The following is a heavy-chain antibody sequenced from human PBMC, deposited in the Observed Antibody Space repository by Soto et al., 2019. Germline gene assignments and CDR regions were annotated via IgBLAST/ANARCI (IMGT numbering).Heavy chain of an antibody. J-gene: IGHJ6*02. CDR1: GGSIGSRDYY. CDR2: IYYNGNT. CDR3: ARDEGGAALKWSGMDV. Sequence: QVQVQESGPGLVKPSQTLSLKCSVSGGSIGSRDYYWSWIRQHPEKGLEWIGSIYYNGNTDYNPCLRGLPTMSSDTSMNAFSLKLTSVTAADTAVYYCARDEGGAALKWSGMDVWGQGTTVTVS. V-gene: IGHV4-31*01. D-gene: IGHD2-8*01.